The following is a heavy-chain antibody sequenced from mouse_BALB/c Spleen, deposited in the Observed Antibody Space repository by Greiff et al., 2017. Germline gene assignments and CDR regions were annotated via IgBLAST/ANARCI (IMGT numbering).Heavy chain of an antibody. Sequence: VQLQQPGAELVKPGASVKLSCKASGYTFTSYWMHWVKQRPEQGLEWIGWIDPENGDTEYAPKFQGKATMTADTSSNTAYLQLSSLTSEDTAVYYCTFYDGYYPTWFAYWGQGTLVTVSA. CDR2: IDPENGDT. CDR1: GYTFTSYW. D-gene: IGHD2-3*01. CDR3: TFYDGYYPTWFAY. J-gene: IGHJ3*01. V-gene: IGHV14-4*02.